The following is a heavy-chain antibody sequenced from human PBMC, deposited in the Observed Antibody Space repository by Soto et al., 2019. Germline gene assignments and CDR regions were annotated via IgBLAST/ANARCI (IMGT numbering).Heavy chain of an antibody. CDR1: GGTFSTYT. Sequence: SVKVSCKASGGTFSTYTITWVRQAPGQGLEWMGRIIPIIGIINYAQKFQGRVTITADKSTSTAYMELSSLRSEDTAVYYCARDQDFEFDYWGQGTLVTVSS. J-gene: IGHJ4*02. CDR2: IIPIIGII. CDR3: ARDQDFEFDY. V-gene: IGHV1-69*04.